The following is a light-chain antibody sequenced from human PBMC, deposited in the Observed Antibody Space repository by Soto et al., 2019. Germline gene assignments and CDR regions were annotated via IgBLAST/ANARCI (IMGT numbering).Light chain of an antibody. V-gene: IGKV3-20*01. CDR3: QQYGSSPRT. Sequence: EIVLTQSPGTLSLSPGERATLSCRASQSVSSSYLAWYQQKXGQAPRLLIYGASSRATGIPDRFSXSGSGTDFTLTISRLEPEDFAVYYCQQYGSSPRTFGQGTKVEIK. CDR1: QSVSSSY. CDR2: GAS. J-gene: IGKJ1*01.